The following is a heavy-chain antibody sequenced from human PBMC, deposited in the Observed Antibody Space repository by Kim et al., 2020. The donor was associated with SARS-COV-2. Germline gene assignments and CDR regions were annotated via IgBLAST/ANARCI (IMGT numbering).Heavy chain of an antibody. CDR1: GFTFSSYA. Sequence: GGSLRLSCAASGFTFSSYAMSWVRQAPGKGLEWVSAISGSGGSTYYADSVKGRFTISRDNSKNTLYLQMNSLRAEDTAVYYCANGGGDFWSGYPKANYYYMDVWGKGTTVTVSS. D-gene: IGHD3-3*01. CDR3: ANGGGDFWSGYPKANYYYMDV. CDR2: ISGSGGST. J-gene: IGHJ6*03. V-gene: IGHV3-23*01.